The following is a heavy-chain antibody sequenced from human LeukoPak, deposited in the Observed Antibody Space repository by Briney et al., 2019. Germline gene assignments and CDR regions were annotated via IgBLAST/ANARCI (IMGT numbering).Heavy chain of an antibody. J-gene: IGHJ4*02. Sequence: AGGSLRLSCAASGFTFSSYGMHWVRQAPGKGLEWVAFIRYDGSNKYYADSVKGRFTISRDNSKNTLYLQMNSLRAEDTAVYYCAKEGGSYSHYRYYFDYWGQGTLVTVSP. CDR2: IRYDGSNK. V-gene: IGHV3-30*02. CDR3: AKEGGSYSHYRYYFDY. CDR1: GFTFSSYG. D-gene: IGHD2-15*01.